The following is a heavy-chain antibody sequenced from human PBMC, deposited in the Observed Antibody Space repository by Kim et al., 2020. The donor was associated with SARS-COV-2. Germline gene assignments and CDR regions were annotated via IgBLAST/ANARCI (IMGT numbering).Heavy chain of an antibody. V-gene: IGHV4-34*01. J-gene: IGHJ6*02. Sequence: LKSRVTIAVDTSKSQFSLKLSSVTAADTAVYYCARGRMVVVPARYGGMDVWGQGTTVTVSS. D-gene: IGHD2-2*01. CDR3: ARGRMVVVPARYGGMDV.